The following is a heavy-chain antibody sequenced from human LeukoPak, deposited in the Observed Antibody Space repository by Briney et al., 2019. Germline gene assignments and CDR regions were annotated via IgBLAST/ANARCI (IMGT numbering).Heavy chain of an antibody. J-gene: IGHJ4*02. CDR1: GFTFSSYA. CDR2: ISSNGGST. Sequence: PGGSLRLSCAASGFTFSSYAKHWVRQAPGKGLEYVSAISSNGGSTYYANSVKGRFTISRDNSKNTLFLQMGSLRAEDMAVYYCARGGSIAARPIDYWGQGTLVTVSS. CDR3: ARGGSIAARPIDY. D-gene: IGHD6-6*01. V-gene: IGHV3-64*01.